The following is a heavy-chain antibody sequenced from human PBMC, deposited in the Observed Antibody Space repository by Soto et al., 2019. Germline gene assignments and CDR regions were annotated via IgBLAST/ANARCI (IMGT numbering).Heavy chain of an antibody. D-gene: IGHD6-19*01. CDR2: LIPILGTT. V-gene: IGHV1-69*13. CDR1: GGTFSSDA. Sequence: SVKVSCKASGGTFSSDAVSWVRQAPGQGLEWMGGLIPILGTTHYAQKFQGRVTITADESTNTAYMELSSLRSDDTAVYYCARASGYVSGWYHGYWGQGTRVTVSS. CDR3: ARASGYVSGWYHGY. J-gene: IGHJ4*02.